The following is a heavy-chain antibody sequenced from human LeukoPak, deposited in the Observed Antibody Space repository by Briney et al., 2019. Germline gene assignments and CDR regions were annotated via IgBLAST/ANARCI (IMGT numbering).Heavy chain of an antibody. CDR2: VSYDETYK. D-gene: IGHD6-13*01. Sequence: PGGSLRLSCAASGFTFSSYGMHWVRQAPGEGLEWVAVVSYDETYKYYGDSVKGRFTISRDNSKNTLSLQMNSLRAEDTAVYHCAKGATEQLVRTNFDYWGQGTLVTVSS. V-gene: IGHV3-30*18. CDR1: GFTFSSYG. J-gene: IGHJ4*02. CDR3: AKGATEQLVRTNFDY.